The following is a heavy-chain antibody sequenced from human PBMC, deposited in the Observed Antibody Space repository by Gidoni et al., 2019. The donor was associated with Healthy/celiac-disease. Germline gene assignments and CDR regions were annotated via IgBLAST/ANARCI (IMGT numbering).Heavy chain of an antibody. V-gene: IGHV1-2*02. CDR1: GYTFTGYY. CDR3: ARDGVVVVPAAIVDSDY. Sequence: QVQLVQSGAAVKKPGASVKVSCKDSGYTFTGYYMHVVRQAPGQGLEWMGWINPNSGGTNYAQKFQGRVTMTRDTSISTAYMELSRLRSDDTAVYYCARDGVVVVPAAIVDSDYWGQGTLVTVSS. D-gene: IGHD2-2*02. CDR2: INPNSGGT. J-gene: IGHJ4*02.